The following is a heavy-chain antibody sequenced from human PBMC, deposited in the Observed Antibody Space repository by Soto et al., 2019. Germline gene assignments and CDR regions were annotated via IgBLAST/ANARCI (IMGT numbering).Heavy chain of an antibody. CDR3: ASLPRFSRGVSRQVY. D-gene: IGHD3-10*01. CDR2: LYYSGST. CDR1: GGSISSSSYY. J-gene: IGHJ4*02. V-gene: IGHV4-39*01. Sequence: QLQLQESGPGLVKPSETLSLTCTVSGGSISSSSYYWGWIRQPPGKGLEWIGSLYYSGSTYYNQSLKSRATIPVDTSKNQFPLKQSTVTAADTAVYYCASLPRFSRGVSRQVYWGQGTLVTVSS.